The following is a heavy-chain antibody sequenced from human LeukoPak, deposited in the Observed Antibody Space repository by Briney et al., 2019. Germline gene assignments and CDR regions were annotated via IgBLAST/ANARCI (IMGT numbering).Heavy chain of an antibody. D-gene: IGHD6-19*01. CDR2: INHSGST. Sequence: PSETLSLTCAVYGVSFSGYYWSWIRQPPGKGLEWIGEINHSGSTNYNPSLKSRVTISVDTSKNQFSLKLSSVTAADTAVYYCARGRIAVAGGYFQHWGQGTLVTVSS. CDR3: ARGRIAVAGGYFQH. J-gene: IGHJ1*01. V-gene: IGHV4-34*01. CDR1: GVSFSGYY.